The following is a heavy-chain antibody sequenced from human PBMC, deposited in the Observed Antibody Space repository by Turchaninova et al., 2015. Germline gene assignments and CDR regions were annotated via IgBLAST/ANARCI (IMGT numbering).Heavy chain of an antibody. CDR1: GDSISSGYY. CDR2: IYQSGST. CDR3: ARHGVIAADFDY. J-gene: IGHJ4*02. V-gene: IGHV4-38-2*01. Sequence: QVLLQESXXXLVXXSQTPSFTXPGSGDSISSGYYWGWIRQPPGKGPEWIGSIYQSGSTYYNPSLKSRVTISVDTAKNQFSLKLSSVTAADTAVYYCARHGVIAADFDYWGQGTLVTVSS. D-gene: IGHD6-13*01.